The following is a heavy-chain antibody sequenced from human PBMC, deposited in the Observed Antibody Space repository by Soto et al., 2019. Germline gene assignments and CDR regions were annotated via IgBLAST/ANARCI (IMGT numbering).Heavy chain of an antibody. D-gene: IGHD3-22*01. CDR2: VSGDNGNT. CDR3: ARVGYYYDSSGYFYYFDY. CDR1: GYTFTTHG. V-gene: IGHV1-18*01. J-gene: IGHJ4*02. Sequence: ASVKVSCKASGYTFTTHGISWVRQAPGQGLEWMGWVSGDNGNTNYAQKLQGRVTMTTDTSTSTAYMELRSLRSDDTAVYYCARVGYYYDSSGYFYYFDYRGQGTLVTVPS.